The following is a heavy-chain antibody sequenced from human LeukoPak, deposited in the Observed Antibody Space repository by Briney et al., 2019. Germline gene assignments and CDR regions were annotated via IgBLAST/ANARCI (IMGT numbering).Heavy chain of an antibody. Sequence: KFQGRVTITRDTSXXTXXXXLSSLRSEDTAVYYCARRDSSGWYYFDYWGQGTLVTVSS. V-gene: IGHV1-3*01. J-gene: IGHJ4*02. D-gene: IGHD6-19*01. CDR3: ARRDSSGWYYFDY.